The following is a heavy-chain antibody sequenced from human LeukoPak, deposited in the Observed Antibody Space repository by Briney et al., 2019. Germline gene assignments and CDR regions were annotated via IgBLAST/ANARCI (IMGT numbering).Heavy chain of an antibody. CDR3: AKGSAGYCSGDNCYPLDY. CDR2: NSGSGGRT. D-gene: IGHD2-15*01. V-gene: IGHV3-23*01. CDR1: GFTFSSYA. Sequence: GGSLRLSCAASGFTFSSYAMSWVRQAPGKGLEWVLVNSGSGGRTYYADPVKGRFTISRDNSKNTLYLQKNSLRAEDTAIYYCAKGSAGYCSGDNCYPLDYWGEGTLVTVSS. J-gene: IGHJ4*02.